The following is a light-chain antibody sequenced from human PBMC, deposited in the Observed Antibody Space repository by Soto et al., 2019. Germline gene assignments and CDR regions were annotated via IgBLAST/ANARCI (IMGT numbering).Light chain of an antibody. CDR3: SSYAGSNTDVV. CDR1: SSDVGGYNY. V-gene: IGLV2-8*01. Sequence: QSALTQPPSASGSPGQSVTISCTGTSSDVGGYNYVSWYQQHPGKVPKLMIYEVNKRPSGVSDRFSGSKSGNTASLTVSGLQAEDEADYYCSSYAGSNTDVVFGGGTKLTVL. J-gene: IGLJ2*01. CDR2: EVN.